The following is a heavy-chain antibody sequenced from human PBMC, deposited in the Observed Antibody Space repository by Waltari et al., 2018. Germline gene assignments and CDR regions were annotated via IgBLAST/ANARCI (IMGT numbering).Heavy chain of an antibody. Sequence: QITLKESGPTLVRPTQTLTLTCTFSGFSFTTRPLAVGWIRQPPGKGLGWLALFFWNGDEHYTPSLRSRLTITKDASKNQVVLTVTNLDPMDTATYYCVRTGGYWGQGIPVTVSS. CDR3: VRTGGY. D-gene: IGHD3-10*01. CDR1: GFSFTTRPLA. V-gene: IGHV2-5*01. CDR2: FFWNGDE. J-gene: IGHJ4*02.